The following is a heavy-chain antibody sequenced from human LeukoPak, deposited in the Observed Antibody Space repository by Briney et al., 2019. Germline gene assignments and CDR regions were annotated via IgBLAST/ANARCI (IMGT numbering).Heavy chain of an antibody. CDR1: GDSISYYY. J-gene: IGHJ4*02. Sequence: SETLSLTCSVSGDSISYYYWGWIRQPPGKGLEYIGYIYYSGSTIYNPSLKSRVTISLDTSKNQFSLKLNSVTAADTAVYYCATRSSGYSLLFDYWGQGTLVTVSS. D-gene: IGHD3-22*01. V-gene: IGHV4-59*01. CDR3: ATRSSGYSLLFDY. CDR2: IYYSGST.